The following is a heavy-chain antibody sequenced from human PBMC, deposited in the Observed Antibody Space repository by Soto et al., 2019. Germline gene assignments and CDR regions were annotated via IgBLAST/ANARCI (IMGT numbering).Heavy chain of an antibody. Sequence: SETLSLTCTVSGVSISSYYWSWIRQPPGKGLEWIGYIYYSVTTNYNPSLKSRVTISVDTSKNQFSLKLSSVTAADTAVYYCARGPTYYYDSSGYYLFDYWGQGTLVTVS. CDR1: GVSISSYY. D-gene: IGHD3-22*01. J-gene: IGHJ4*02. V-gene: IGHV4-59*01. CDR2: IYYSVTT. CDR3: ARGPTYYYDSSGYYLFDY.